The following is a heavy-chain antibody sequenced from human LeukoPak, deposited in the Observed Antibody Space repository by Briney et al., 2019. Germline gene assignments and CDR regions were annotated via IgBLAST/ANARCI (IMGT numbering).Heavy chain of an antibody. D-gene: IGHD3-9*01. J-gene: IGHJ6*02. CDR3: ARGGRHYDILTAYYYYGMDV. CDR1: GGTFSSYA. V-gene: IGHV1-69*01. Sequence: SVKVSCKASGGTFSSYAISWVRQAPGQGLEWMGGIIPIFGTANYAQKFQGRVTITADESASTAYMELSSLRSEDTAVYYCARGGRHYDILTAYYYYGMDVWGQGTTVTVSS. CDR2: IIPIFGTA.